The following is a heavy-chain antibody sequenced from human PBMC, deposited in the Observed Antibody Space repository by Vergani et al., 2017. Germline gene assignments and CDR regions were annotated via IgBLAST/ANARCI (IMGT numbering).Heavy chain of an antibody. CDR1: GFSFKTYW. CDR2: IDEYGNRA. CDR3: VRTEYCTGIACNTRFDS. J-gene: IGHJ5*01. Sequence: EVQLVESGGGSVQSGGSLRLSCVASGFSFKTYWMHWVRQVPGKGLMWVARIDEYGNRATYGDFETGRFTISRDNAKNTVFLQMNNLSADDAGVYYCVRTEYCTGIACNTRFDSWGQGALVTVSS. D-gene: IGHD2-8*02. V-gene: IGHV3-74*03.